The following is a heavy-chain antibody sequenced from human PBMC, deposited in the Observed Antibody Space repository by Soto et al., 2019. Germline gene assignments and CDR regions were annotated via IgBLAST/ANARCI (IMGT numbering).Heavy chain of an antibody. J-gene: IGHJ4*02. Sequence: SETLSLTCTVSGGSISSGDYYWSWIRQPPGKGLEWIGYIYYSGSTYYNSSLRSRLTISVDTSKNQFSLKLRSVTATDTAVYYCARAGGYSSSYCEYWGQGTLVTVSS. CDR1: GGSISSGDYY. CDR2: IYYSGST. V-gene: IGHV4-30-4*01. D-gene: IGHD6-6*01. CDR3: ARAGGYSSSYCEY.